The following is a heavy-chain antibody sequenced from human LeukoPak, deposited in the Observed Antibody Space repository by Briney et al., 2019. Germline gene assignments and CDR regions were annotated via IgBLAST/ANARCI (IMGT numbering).Heavy chain of an antibody. J-gene: IGHJ4*02. Sequence: SETLSLTCAVYGGSFSGYYWSWIRQPPGKGLEWIGEINHSGNTNYNPSLKSRVIISVDTSKNQFSLKLSSVTAADTAVYYCARGPYDSSRDWGQGTLVTVSP. CDR2: INHSGNT. CDR3: ARGPYDSSRD. D-gene: IGHD3-22*01. V-gene: IGHV4-34*01. CDR1: GGSFSGYY.